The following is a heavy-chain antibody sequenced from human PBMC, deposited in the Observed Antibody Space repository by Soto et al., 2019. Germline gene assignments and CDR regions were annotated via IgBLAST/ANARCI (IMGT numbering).Heavy chain of an antibody. CDR1: GFTFSSYA. D-gene: IGHD5-12*01. CDR2: ISSNGGST. CDR3: ARRGYSGYAMGFDY. Sequence: EVQLVESGGGLVQPGGSLRLSCAASGFTFSSYAMHWVRQAPGKGLEYVSAISSNGGSTYYANSVKGRFTISRDNSKNTLYLQMGSLRAEDMAVHYCARRGYSGYAMGFDYWGQGTLVTVSS. V-gene: IGHV3-64*01. J-gene: IGHJ4*02.